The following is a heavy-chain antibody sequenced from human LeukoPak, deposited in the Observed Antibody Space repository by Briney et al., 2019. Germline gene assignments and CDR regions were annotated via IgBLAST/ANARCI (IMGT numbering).Heavy chain of an antibody. J-gene: IGHJ5*01. CDR2: ISGTGGAT. CDR3: VKDPRDTYGTNWFVS. V-gene: IGHV3-23*01. D-gene: IGHD2-21*01. CDR1: GFSFGNYA. Sequence: GGSLRLSCVASGFSFGNYATSWVRQAPGKGLQWVSQISGTGGATWYAGFARDRFTISRHNSKKTLYLQMSGLRVEDTAMYYCVKDPRDTYGTNWFVSWGQGTLLIVSS.